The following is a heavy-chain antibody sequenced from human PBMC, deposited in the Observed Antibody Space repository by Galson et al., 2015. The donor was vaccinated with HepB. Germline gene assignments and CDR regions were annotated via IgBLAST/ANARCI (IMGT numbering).Heavy chain of an antibody. CDR2: ISYDGSNK. CDR1: GFTFRSYA. D-gene: IGHD3-16*01. Sequence: SLRLSCAASGFTFRSYAMHWVRQAPGKGLEWVAVISYDGSNKYYADSVKGRFTISRDNSKNTLYLQMNSLRAEDTAVYYCARDFYDYVWGSEIGNPIDPWGQGTLVTVSS. V-gene: IGHV3-30-3*01. J-gene: IGHJ5*02. CDR3: ARDFYDYVWGSEIGNPIDP.